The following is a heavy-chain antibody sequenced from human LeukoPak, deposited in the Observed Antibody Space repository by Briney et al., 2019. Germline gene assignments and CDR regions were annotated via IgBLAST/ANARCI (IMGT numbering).Heavy chain of an antibody. CDR2: IKQDGSEK. V-gene: IGHV3-7*01. J-gene: IGHJ1*01. CDR1: GFTFSSYW. CDR3: ARDGRITIFGVVMYYFQH. Sequence: GGSLRLSCAASGFTFSSYWMSWVRQAPGKGLEWVANIKQDGSEKNYVDSVKGRFTISRDNAKNSLYLQMNSLRAEDTAVYYCARDGRITIFGVVMYYFQHWGQGTLVTVSS. D-gene: IGHD3-3*01.